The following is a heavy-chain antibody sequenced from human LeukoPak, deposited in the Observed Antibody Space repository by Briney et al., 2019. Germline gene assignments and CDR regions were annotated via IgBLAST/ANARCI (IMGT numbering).Heavy chain of an antibody. CDR2: ISVSGNT. CDR3: AKAPVTTCSGAYCFPFDY. D-gene: IGHD2-21*01. Sequence: GGSLRLSCAASGFTLSSYAMSWVRQAPGKGLEWVSAISVSGNTYHADSVKGRFTISRDSSKNTLYLQMNRLRAEDAAVYYCAKAPVTTCSGAYCFPFDYWGQGTLVTVSS. V-gene: IGHV3-23*01. J-gene: IGHJ4*02. CDR1: GFTLSSYA.